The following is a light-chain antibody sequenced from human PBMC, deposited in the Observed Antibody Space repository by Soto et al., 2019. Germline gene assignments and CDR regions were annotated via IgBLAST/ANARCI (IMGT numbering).Light chain of an antibody. CDR2: DVS. CDR3: CSYAGSYVV. Sequence: QSVLIQPRSVSGSPGQSVTTSCTGTSSDVGGYNYVSWYQQHPGKAPKLMIYDVSKRPSGVPDRFSGSKSGNTASLTISGLQAEDEADYYCCSYAGSYVVFGTGTKVTVL. V-gene: IGLV2-11*01. J-gene: IGLJ1*01. CDR1: SSDVGGYNY.